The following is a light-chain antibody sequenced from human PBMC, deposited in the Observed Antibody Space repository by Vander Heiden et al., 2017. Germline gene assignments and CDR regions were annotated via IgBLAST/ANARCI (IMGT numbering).Light chain of an antibody. V-gene: IGKV1-39*01. Sequence: DIQMPQSPSSLSASVGDRVTITCRASQSISSYLNWYQHKPGKAPKLLIYAASSLQSEVPSRFSDSGSGTDFTLTISSLQPEDFATYYCQQSYSTPRTFGQGTKVEIK. CDR2: AAS. CDR3: QQSYSTPRT. J-gene: IGKJ1*01. CDR1: QSISSY.